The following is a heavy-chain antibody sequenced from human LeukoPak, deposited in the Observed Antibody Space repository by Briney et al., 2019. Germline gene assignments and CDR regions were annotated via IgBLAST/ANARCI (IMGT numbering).Heavy chain of an antibody. J-gene: IGHJ4*02. CDR2: ISTSSSNI. CDR3: ARVGLSYYFDY. V-gene: IGHV3-21*01. CDR1: GFTFSSYS. Sequence: GGSLRLSCAASGFTFSSYSMNWVRQAPGKGLEWVSSISTSSSNIYYADSVKGRFTMSRNNAKNSLYLQLKSLRAEDTAVYYCARVGLSYYFDYWGQGTQVTVSA. D-gene: IGHD3-16*02.